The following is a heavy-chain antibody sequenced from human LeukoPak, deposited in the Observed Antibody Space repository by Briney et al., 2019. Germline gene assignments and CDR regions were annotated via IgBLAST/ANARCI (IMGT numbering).Heavy chain of an antibody. CDR2: IIPIFGTA. V-gene: IGHV1-69*13. Sequence: SVKVSCKASGYTFTSYDISWVRQAPGQGLEWMGGIIPIFGTANYAQKFQGRVTITADESTSTAYMELSSLRSEDTAVYYCARNGVVVTAILNWFDPWGQGTLVTVSS. CDR3: ARNGVVVTAILNWFDP. J-gene: IGHJ5*02. CDR1: GYTFTSYD. D-gene: IGHD2-21*02.